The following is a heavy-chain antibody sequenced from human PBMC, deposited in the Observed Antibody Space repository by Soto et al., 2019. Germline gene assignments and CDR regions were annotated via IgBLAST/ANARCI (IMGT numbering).Heavy chain of an antibody. CDR2: IYHSGST. V-gene: IGHV4-4*02. Sequence: SETLSLTCAVSGGSISSSNWWSWVRQPPGKGLEWIGEIYHSGSTNYNPSLKSRVTISVDKSKNQFSLKLSPVTAADTAVYYCAREERGYYYYGMDVWGQGTTVTVSS. CDR1: GGSISSSNW. J-gene: IGHJ6*02. CDR3: AREERGYYYYGMDV. D-gene: IGHD3-10*01.